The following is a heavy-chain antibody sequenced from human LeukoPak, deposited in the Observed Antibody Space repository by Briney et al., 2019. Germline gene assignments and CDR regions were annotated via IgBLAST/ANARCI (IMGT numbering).Heavy chain of an antibody. CDR2: ISCSGGST. CDR3: AKGYHYDSSGYYYLDY. V-gene: IGHV3-23*01. Sequence: GGSLRLSCAASGFTFSSYAMSWVRQAPGKGLEWVSAISCSGGSTYYADSVKGRFTISRDNSKNSLYLQMNSLRTQDTALYYCAKGYHYDSSGYYYLDYWGQGTLVTVSS. CDR1: GFTFSSYA. J-gene: IGHJ4*02. D-gene: IGHD3-22*01.